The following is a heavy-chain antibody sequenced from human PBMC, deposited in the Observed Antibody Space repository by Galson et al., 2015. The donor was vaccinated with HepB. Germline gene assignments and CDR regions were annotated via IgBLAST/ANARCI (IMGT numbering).Heavy chain of an antibody. CDR1: GFTFSSYA. V-gene: IGHV3-30-3*01. J-gene: IGHJ4*02. Sequence: SLRLSCAASGFTFSSYAMHWVRQAPGKGLEWVAVISYDGSNKYYADSVKGRFTISRDNSKNTLYLQMNSLRAEDTAVYYCAREGNLGGRTAMVPSFDYWGQGTLVTVSS. D-gene: IGHD5-18*01. CDR3: AREGNLGGRTAMVPSFDY. CDR2: ISYDGSNK.